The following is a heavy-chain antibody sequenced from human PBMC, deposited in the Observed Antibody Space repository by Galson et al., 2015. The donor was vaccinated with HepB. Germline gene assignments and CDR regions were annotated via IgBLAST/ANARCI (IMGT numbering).Heavy chain of an antibody. CDR3: ARVSYSGYDGLDY. CDR1: GYTFTGYY. D-gene: IGHD5-12*01. CDR2: INPNSGGT. V-gene: IGHV1-2*02. Sequence: SVKVSCKASGYTFTGYYMHWVRQAPGQGLEWMGWINPNSGGTNYAQKFQGRVTMTRDTSISTAYMELSRLRSDDTAVYYCARVSYSGYDGLDYWGQGTLVTVSS. J-gene: IGHJ4*02.